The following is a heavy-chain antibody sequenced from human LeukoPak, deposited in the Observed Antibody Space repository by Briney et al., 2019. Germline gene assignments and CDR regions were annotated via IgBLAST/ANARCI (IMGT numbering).Heavy chain of an antibody. V-gene: IGHV4-59*01. D-gene: IGHD3-9*01. CDR3: ARVPGYYDILTGPLYWFDP. J-gene: IGHJ5*02. CDR1: GVSISSYY. CDR2: IYYSGST. Sequence: PSETLSLTCTVSGVSISSYYWGWIRQPPGKGLEWIGYIYYSGSTNYNPSLKSRVTISVDTSKNQFSLKLSSVTAADTAVYYCARVPGYYDILTGPLYWFDPWGQGTLVTVSS.